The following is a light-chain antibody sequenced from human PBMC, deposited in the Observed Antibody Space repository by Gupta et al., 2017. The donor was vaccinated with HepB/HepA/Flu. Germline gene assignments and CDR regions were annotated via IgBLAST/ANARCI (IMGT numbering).Light chain of an antibody. V-gene: IGKV1-39*01. Sequence: DIQMTQSPSSLSASVVDRVTIICRSSQNIANFLNWYKQKPGKAPKILIYAASSFQSGVPSRFSGSGAGTDFTLTISSLQPEDFATYYCQQSYSIPFTFGPGTKVQIK. CDR1: QNIANF. CDR3: QQSYSIPFT. J-gene: IGKJ3*01. CDR2: AAS.